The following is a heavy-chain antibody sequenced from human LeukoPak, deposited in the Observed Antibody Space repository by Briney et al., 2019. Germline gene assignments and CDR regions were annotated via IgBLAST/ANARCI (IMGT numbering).Heavy chain of an antibody. CDR2: INPNSGNT. D-gene: IGHD3-22*01. CDR1: GYAFTSYD. CDR3: ARGYYDSSGPLYYFDY. Sequence: ASVKVSCKASGYAFTSYDINWVRQATGQGLEWMGWINPNSGNTCYAQKFQGRVTMTRNTSISTAYMELSSLRSEDTAVYYCARGYYDSSGPLYYFDYWGQGTLVTVSS. J-gene: IGHJ4*02. V-gene: IGHV1-8*01.